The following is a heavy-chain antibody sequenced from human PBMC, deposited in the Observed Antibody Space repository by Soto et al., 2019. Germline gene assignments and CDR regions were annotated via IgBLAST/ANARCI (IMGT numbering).Heavy chain of an antibody. CDR2: IYYSGST. J-gene: IGHJ5*02. CDR3: ARNVAAAGSFDP. D-gene: IGHD6-13*01. CDR1: GGSISSGGYY. Sequence: QVQLQESGPGLVKPSQTLSLTCTVSGGSISSGGYYWSWIRQHPGKGLEWIGYIYYSGSTYYNPYLKSRVTISVDTSKNQFSLKLSSVTAADTAVYYCARNVAAAGSFDPWGQGTLVTVSS. V-gene: IGHV4-31*03.